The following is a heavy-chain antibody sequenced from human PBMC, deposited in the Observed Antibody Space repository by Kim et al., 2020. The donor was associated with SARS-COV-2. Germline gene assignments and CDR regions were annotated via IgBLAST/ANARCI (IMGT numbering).Heavy chain of an antibody. CDR3: ARVNKGQLTRYYYYGMDV. CDR2: ISSSSSTI. D-gene: IGHD6-6*01. Sequence: GGSLRLSCAASGFTFSSYSMNWVRQAPGKGLEWVSYISSSSSTIYYADSVKGRFTISRDNAKNSLYLQMNSLRDEDTAVYYCARVNKGQLTRYYYYGMDVWGQGTTVTVSS. V-gene: IGHV3-48*02. J-gene: IGHJ6*02. CDR1: GFTFSSYS.